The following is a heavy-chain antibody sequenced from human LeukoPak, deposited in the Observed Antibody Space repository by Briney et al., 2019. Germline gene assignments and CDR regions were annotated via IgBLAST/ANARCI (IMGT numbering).Heavy chain of an antibody. D-gene: IGHD6-13*01. J-gene: IGHJ6*03. V-gene: IGHV4-59*01. CDR3: ARIKVESSSWYDYYYYMDV. CDR2: IYYSGST. CDR1: GGSISSYY. Sequence: SETLSLTWTVSGGSISSYYWSWIRQPPGKGLEWIGYIYYSGSTNYNPSLKSRVTISVDTSKNQFSLKLSSVTAADTAVYYCARIKVESSSWYDYYYYMDVWGKGTTVTVSS.